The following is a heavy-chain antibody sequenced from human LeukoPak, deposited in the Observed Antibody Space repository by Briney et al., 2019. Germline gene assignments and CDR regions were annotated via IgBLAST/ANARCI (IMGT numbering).Heavy chain of an antibody. Sequence: GGSLRLSCAVSGFTVTVNYMSWVRQAPGKGLEWVSIIYKSGTISYADSVRGRFIISRDSSTNTLSLQMTSLRAEDTAVYYCAADFYTSYHLGYWGQGTLVTVSS. V-gene: IGHV3-66*01. J-gene: IGHJ4*02. CDR2: IYKSGTI. D-gene: IGHD3-16*01. CDR3: AADFYTSYHLGY. CDR1: GFTVTVNY.